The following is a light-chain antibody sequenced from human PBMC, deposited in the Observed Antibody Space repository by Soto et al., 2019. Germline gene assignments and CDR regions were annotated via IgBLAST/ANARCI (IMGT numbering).Light chain of an antibody. CDR2: DAS. CDR1: QSVSSY. J-gene: IGKJ1*01. V-gene: IGKV3D-15*01. Sequence: EIVMTQFPATLSVSPGERATLSCRASQSVSSYLAWYQQKPGQAPRLLIYDASNRATGIPARFSGSGSGTDFTLTISSLQSEDFAVYYCQQYNNWPWMFGQGTKVDIK. CDR3: QQYNNWPWM.